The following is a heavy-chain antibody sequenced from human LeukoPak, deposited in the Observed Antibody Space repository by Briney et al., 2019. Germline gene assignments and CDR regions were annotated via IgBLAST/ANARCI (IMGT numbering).Heavy chain of an antibody. V-gene: IGHV4-34*01. CDR3: ASDRGGYYDSSGSPSRFDY. J-gene: IGHJ4*02. D-gene: IGHD3-22*01. Sequence: PSETLSLTCAVYGGSFSGYYWSWIRQPPGKGLEWIGEINHSGSTNYNPSLKSRVTISVDTSKNQFSLKLSSVTAADTAVYYCASDRGGYYDSSGSPSRFDYWGQGTLVTVSS. CDR2: INHSGST. CDR1: GGSFSGYY.